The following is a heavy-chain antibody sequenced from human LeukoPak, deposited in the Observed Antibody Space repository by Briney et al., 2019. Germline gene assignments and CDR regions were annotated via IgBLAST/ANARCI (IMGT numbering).Heavy chain of an antibody. D-gene: IGHD3-22*01. Sequence: GSLRLSCAASGFTFSSYWMSWVRQAPGKGLEWIGSIDHSGTTFYYPSLTSRVTISVDTSRNQFSLRLSSVTAADTAVYYCVRDIPSGYFDYWGQGTLVTVSS. CDR2: IDHSGTT. CDR1: GFTFSSYW. CDR3: VRDIPSGYFDY. V-gene: IGHV4-38-2*02. J-gene: IGHJ4*02.